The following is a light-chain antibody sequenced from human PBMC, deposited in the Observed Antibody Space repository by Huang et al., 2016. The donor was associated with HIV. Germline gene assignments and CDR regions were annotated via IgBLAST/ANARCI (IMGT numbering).Light chain of an antibody. CDR3: LQYYSVPQT. V-gene: IGKV4-1*01. CDR1: QSLLYSLSKKNY. J-gene: IGKJ1*01. CDR2: WAT. Sequence: DIVMTQSPDSLAVSPGERATIHCTSSQSLLYSLSKKNYLAWFQQKPGRPPKLLIYWATTRESGVPDRFSGSGSGTDFTLTINNLQAEDVAVYFCLQYYSVPQTFGHGTKVEIK.